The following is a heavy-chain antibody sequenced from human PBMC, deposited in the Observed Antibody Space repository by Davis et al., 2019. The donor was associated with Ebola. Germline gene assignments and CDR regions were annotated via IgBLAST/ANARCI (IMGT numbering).Heavy chain of an antibody. Sequence: GGSLRLSCAASGFTFSSYEMNWVRQAPGKGLEWVSYISSSGSTIYYADSVKGRFTISRDNAKNSLYLQMNSLRAEDTAVYYCARDLSRMGYYYYGMDVWGQGTTVTVSS. J-gene: IGHJ6*02. CDR2: ISSSGSTI. V-gene: IGHV3-48*03. CDR1: GFTFSSYE. CDR3: ARDLSRMGYYYYGMDV. D-gene: IGHD2-8*01.